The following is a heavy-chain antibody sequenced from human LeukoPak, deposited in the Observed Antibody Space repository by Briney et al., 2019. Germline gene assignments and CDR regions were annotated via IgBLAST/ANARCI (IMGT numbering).Heavy chain of an antibody. CDR2: IYHSGST. J-gene: IGHJ4*02. CDR3: ASGYSYGKPFDY. D-gene: IGHD5-18*01. CDR1: GGSISSGDYS. V-gene: IGHV4-30-2*01. Sequence: PSETLSLTCAVSGGSISSGDYSWSWIRQPPGKGLEWIGYIYHSGSTYYNPSLKSRVTISVDRSKNQFSLKLSSVTAADTAVYYCASGYSYGKPFDYWGQGTLVTVSS.